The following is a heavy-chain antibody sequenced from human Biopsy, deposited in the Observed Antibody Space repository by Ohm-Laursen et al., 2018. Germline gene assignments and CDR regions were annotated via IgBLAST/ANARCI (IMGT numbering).Heavy chain of an antibody. CDR3: ARGQSHLLPDHDWFDP. D-gene: IGHD1-14*01. CDR1: GFSLTSYT. V-gene: IGHV3-21*06. CDR2: ISRSTSHI. J-gene: IGHJ5*02. Sequence: GSLRLSCAASGFSLTSYTINWVRQAPGKGLEWVSSISRSTSHILYAETLKGRFTSSRDNAKNSVYLQMNGLRVEDTAVYYCARGQSHLLPDHDWFDPWGQGTLVTVSS.